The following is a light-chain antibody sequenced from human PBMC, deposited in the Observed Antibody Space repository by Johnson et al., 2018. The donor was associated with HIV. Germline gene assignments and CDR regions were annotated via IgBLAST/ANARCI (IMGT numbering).Light chain of an antibody. CDR3: GTWDSGLSAARG. J-gene: IGLJ1*01. CDR2: DNN. CDR1: SSNIGKNY. V-gene: IGLV1-51*01. Sequence: SVLTQPPSVSAAPGQKVTISCSGSSSNIGKNYVSWYQQLPGTAPKLLIYDNNKRPSGIPDRFSGSKSGTSATLGITGLQTGDEADYYCGTWDSGLSAARGFGPGTKVTVL.